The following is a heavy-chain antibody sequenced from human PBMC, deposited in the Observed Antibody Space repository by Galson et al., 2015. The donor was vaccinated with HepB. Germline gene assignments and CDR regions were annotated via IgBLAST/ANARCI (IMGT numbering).Heavy chain of an antibody. V-gene: IGHV1-18*04. CDR3: ARDYKRRAGHDAFDI. Sequence: SVKVSCKASGYTFTNYGVSWVRQAPGQGLEWLGWISGYNGNTQYSQNLQGRVTLTTDTSTNTVYMEMRSLRSDDTAIYYCARDYKRRAGHDAFDIWGQGTMVTVSS. CDR2: ISGYNGNT. D-gene: IGHD3-10*01. CDR1: GYTFTNYG. J-gene: IGHJ3*02.